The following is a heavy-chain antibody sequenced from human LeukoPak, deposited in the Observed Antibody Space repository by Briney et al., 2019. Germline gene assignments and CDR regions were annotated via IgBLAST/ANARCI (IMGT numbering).Heavy chain of an antibody. V-gene: IGHV3-74*01. CDR2: LAGDGSGT. Sequence: GGSLRLSCAASGFTFNEYPMHWVRQAPGKGLVWVSRLAGDGSGTNYADSVRGRFTISRDNVKNTLYLQMNSRRAEDTAVYYCAKEVSDGMDVWGQGTTVTVSS. J-gene: IGHJ6*02. D-gene: IGHD2-8*01. CDR3: AKEVSDGMDV. CDR1: GFTFNEYP.